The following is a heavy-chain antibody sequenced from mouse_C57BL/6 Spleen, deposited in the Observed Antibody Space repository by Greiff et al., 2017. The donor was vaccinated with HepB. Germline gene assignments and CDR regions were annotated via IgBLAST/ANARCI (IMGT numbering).Heavy chain of an antibody. V-gene: IGHV5-12*01. CDR1: GFTFSDYY. J-gene: IGHJ4*01. Sequence: VKLVESGGGLVQPGGSLKLSCAASGFTFSDYYMYWVRQTPEKRLEWVAYISNGGGSTYYPDTVKGRFTISRDNAKNTLYLQMSRLKSEDTAMYYCARQAYYYGSSPFAMDYWGQGTSVTVSS. CDR2: ISNGGGST. CDR3: ARQAYYYGSSPFAMDY. D-gene: IGHD1-1*01.